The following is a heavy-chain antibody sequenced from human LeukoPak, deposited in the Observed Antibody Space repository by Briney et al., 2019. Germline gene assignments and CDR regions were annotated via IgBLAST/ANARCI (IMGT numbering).Heavy chain of an antibody. V-gene: IGHV4-59*11. D-gene: IGHD3-16*02. CDR3: AREGLISGGSDY. J-gene: IGHJ4*02. CDR1: GGSIRSHF. Sequence: SSETLSLTCTFSGGSIRSHFWNWVRQPPGKGLEWIGFGHHSGSTMYNPSLNSRVALSVDASKNQFSLKLSSVTAADTAVYYCAREGLISGGSDYWGQGTLVTVSS. CDR2: GHHSGST.